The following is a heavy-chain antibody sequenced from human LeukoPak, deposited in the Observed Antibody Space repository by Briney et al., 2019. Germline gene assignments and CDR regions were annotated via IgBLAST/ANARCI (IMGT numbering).Heavy chain of an antibody. V-gene: IGHV3-21*01. D-gene: IGHD1-1*01. Sequence: GGSLRLSCAASGFTFSSYSMNWVRQAPGKGLEWVSSISSSSSYIDYADSVKGRFTISRDNAKKSLYLQMNSLRAEDTAVYYCARGWTAEYFQHWGQGTLVTVSS. CDR1: GFTFSSYS. CDR3: ARGWTAEYFQH. J-gene: IGHJ1*01. CDR2: ISSSSSYI.